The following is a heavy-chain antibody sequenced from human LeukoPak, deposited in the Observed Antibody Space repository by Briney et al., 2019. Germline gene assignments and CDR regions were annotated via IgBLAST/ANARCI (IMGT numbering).Heavy chain of an antibody. D-gene: IGHD3-10*01. Sequence: SETLSLTCTVSGGSISSYYWSWIRQPPGKGLEWIGYIYYSGSTNYNPSLKSRVTISVDTSKNQFSLKLSSVTAADTAVYYCARSSVRLGDHAFDIWGQGTMVTVSS. V-gene: IGHV4-59*01. CDR3: ARSSVRLGDHAFDI. CDR1: GGSISSYY. J-gene: IGHJ3*02. CDR2: IYYSGST.